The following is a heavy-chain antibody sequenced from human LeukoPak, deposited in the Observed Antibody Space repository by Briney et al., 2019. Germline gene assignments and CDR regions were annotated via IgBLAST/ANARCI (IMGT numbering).Heavy chain of an antibody. J-gene: IGHJ4*02. CDR2: IRYDGSNK. Sequence: GGSLRLSCAASGFTFSSYGMHWVRQAPGKGLEWVAFIRYDGSNKYYADSVKGRFTISRYNSKNTLYLQMNSLRAEDTAVYYCAKGAVPAAYSYFDYWGQGTLVTVSS. V-gene: IGHV3-30*02. D-gene: IGHD2-2*01. CDR3: AKGAVPAAYSYFDY. CDR1: GFTFSSYG.